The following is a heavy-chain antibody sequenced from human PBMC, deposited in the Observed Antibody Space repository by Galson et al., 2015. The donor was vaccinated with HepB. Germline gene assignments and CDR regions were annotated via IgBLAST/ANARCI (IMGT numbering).Heavy chain of an antibody. J-gene: IGHJ4*02. V-gene: IGHV3-33*01. CDR3: ARDDYADNVAMFDY. D-gene: IGHD4-17*01. Sequence: SLRLSCAASGFTFSRYAMHWVRQAPGEGLEWVAVIWYDGSNKYFADSVKGRFTISRDNSKNTLSLQMDSLRPEDTAVYYCARDDYADNVAMFDYWGQGIQVTVSS. CDR1: GFTFSRYA. CDR2: IWYDGSNK.